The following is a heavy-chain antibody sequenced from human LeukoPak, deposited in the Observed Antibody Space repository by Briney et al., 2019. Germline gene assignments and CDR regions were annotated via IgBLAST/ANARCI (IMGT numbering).Heavy chain of an antibody. CDR1: GFTFSTSA. D-gene: IGHD2-15*01. CDR3: ARAQGYCSSGSCYFDY. J-gene: IGHJ4*02. Sequence: PGGSLSLSCAGAGFTFSTSALHWVRQAPGKGLEYVLSISSDGGFTYYANSLKGRFTISRDNSKNTLYLQMGSLRAEDMAVYYCARAQGYCSSGSCYFDYWGQGTLVTVSS. V-gene: IGHV3-64*01. CDR2: ISSDGGFT.